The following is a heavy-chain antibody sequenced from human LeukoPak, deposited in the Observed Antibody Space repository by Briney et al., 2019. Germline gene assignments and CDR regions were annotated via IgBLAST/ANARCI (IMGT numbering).Heavy chain of an antibody. D-gene: IGHD3-3*01. CDR3: ARDWYDFWSEGIGYYFDY. Sequence: SVKVSCKASGGTFSSYAISWVRQAPGQGLEWMGRIIPILGIANYAQRFQGRVTITADKSTSTAYMELSSLRSEDTAVYYCARDWYDFWSEGIGYYFDYWGQGTLVTASS. CDR1: GGTFSSYA. CDR2: IIPILGIA. V-gene: IGHV1-69*04. J-gene: IGHJ4*02.